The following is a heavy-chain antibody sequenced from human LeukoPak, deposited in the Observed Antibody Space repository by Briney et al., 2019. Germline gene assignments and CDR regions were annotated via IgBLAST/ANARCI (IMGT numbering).Heavy chain of an antibody. CDR1: GFTVSSNY. D-gene: IGHD6-19*01. CDR3: ASHSSGWYVRDY. J-gene: IGHJ4*02. V-gene: IGHV3-53*01. CDR2: IYSGGST. Sequence: GGSLRLSCAASGFTVSSNYMSWVRQAPGKGLEWVSVIYSGGSTYYADSVKGRFTISRDNSKNTLYLQMNSLRAEDTAVYYCASHSSGWYVRDYWGQGTLVTVSS.